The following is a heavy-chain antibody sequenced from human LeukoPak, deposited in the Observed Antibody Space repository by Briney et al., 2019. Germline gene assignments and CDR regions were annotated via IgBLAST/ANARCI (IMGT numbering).Heavy chain of an antibody. J-gene: IGHJ4*02. Sequence: PGGSLRLSCAASGFTFSSYWMHWVRQVPGKGLVWVSRINSDGSSASYADSVKGRFTISRDNAKNTLYLQMNSLRAEDTAVYFCVRDGQGSTPLDYWGQGTLVTVSS. CDR2: INSDGSSA. D-gene: IGHD2-15*01. CDR3: VRDGQGSTPLDY. V-gene: IGHV3-74*01. CDR1: GFTFSSYW.